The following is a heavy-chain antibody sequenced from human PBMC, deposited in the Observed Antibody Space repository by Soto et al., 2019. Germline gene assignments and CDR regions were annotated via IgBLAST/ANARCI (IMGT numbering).Heavy chain of an antibody. CDR3: ARDYSSTWYGFDF. J-gene: IGHJ4*02. D-gene: IGHD6-13*01. Sequence: QVQLVESGGGVVQPGRSLRLSCAASGFIFSSYGMHWVRQAPGKGLEWVAVTRYDGSIQYYADSVKGRFTISRDNSKNTLYLQMNSLRAEDTAVYYCARDYSSTWYGFDFWGQGTLVTVSS. CDR2: TRYDGSIQ. V-gene: IGHV3-33*01. CDR1: GFIFSSYG.